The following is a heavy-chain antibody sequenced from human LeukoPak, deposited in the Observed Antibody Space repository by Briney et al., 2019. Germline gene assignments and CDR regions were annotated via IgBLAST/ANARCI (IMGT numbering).Heavy chain of an antibody. CDR2: ISGSGGST. CDR3: AKREYSSSLGYYDYYYYMDV. D-gene: IGHD6-6*01. CDR1: GFTFSSYA. V-gene: IGHV3-23*01. Sequence: GGSLRLSCAASGFTFSSYAMSWVRQAPGKGLEWVSGISGSGGSTYYADSVRGRFTISRDNSKNTLYLQMNSLRVEDTAVYYCAKREYSSSLGYYDYYYYMDVWGKGTTFTVSS. J-gene: IGHJ6*03.